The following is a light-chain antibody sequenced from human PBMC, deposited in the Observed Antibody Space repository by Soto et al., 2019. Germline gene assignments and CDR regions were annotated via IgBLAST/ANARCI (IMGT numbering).Light chain of an antibody. J-gene: IGKJ4*01. CDR3: QQYSNWPLT. CDR1: QFISNS. Sequence: EIVLTQSRDTLSVSPGERVTLSCRASQFISNSLAWYQQKPGQAPSLLIYGASTRATGIPARFSGSGSGTEFTLTINSLQSEDFAVYYCQQYSNWPLTFGGGTKVDI. CDR2: GAS. V-gene: IGKV3-15*01.